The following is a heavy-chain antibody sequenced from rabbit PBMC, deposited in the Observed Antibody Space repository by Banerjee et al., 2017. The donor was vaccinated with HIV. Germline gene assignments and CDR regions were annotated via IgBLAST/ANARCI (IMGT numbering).Heavy chain of an antibody. Sequence: QEQLVESGGGLVQPEGSLTLTCTASGFSFSSTYNICWVRQAPGKGPEWIACINTGDGSTWYATWAKGRFTISKASSTTVTLQMTRLTAADTATYFCARDYTGDGSYYSDLWGQGTLVTVS. D-gene: IGHD4-2*01. J-gene: IGHJ6*01. CDR1: GFSFSSTYN. CDR3: ARDYTGDGSYYSDL. CDR2: INTGDGST. V-gene: IGHV1S45*01.